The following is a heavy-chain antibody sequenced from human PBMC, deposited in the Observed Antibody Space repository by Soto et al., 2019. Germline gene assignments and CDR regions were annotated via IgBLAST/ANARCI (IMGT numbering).Heavy chain of an antibody. CDR1: GFTFSSYS. J-gene: IGHJ6*02. CDR2: ISSSSSYI. CDR3: ARVGLENVQPYGSGRYYKPYGMDV. D-gene: IGHD3-10*01. Sequence: NPGGSLRLSCAASGFTFSSYSMNWVRQAPGKGLEWVSSISSSSSYIYYADSVKGRFTISRDNAKNSLYLQMNSLRAEDTAVYYCARVGLENVQPYGSGRYYKPYGMDVWGQGTTVTVSS. V-gene: IGHV3-21*01.